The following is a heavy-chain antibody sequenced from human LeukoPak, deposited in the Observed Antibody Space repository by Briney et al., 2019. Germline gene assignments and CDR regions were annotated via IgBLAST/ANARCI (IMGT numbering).Heavy chain of an antibody. J-gene: IGHJ4*02. CDR1: GFTFSSYE. CDR3: VRVGGYYDILTGYYEV. Sequence: GGSLRLSCAASGFTFSSYEMNWVRQAPGKGLEWVSYISSSGSTIYYADSVKGRFTISRDNAKNSLYLQMNSLRAEDTAVYYCVRVGGYYDILTGYYEVWGQGTLVTVSS. D-gene: IGHD3-9*01. CDR2: ISSSGSTI. V-gene: IGHV3-48*03.